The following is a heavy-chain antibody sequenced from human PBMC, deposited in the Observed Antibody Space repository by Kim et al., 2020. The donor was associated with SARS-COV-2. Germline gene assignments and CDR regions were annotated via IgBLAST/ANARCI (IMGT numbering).Heavy chain of an antibody. Sequence: SETLSLTCVVSGGSISSYYWSWIRQPPGKGLEWIGYVFYTGSTSYNPSLKSRVTISVDTSKNQFSLHLSSVTAADTAVYYCARISVATLTHYAVHIWGQGTVVTVSS. D-gene: IGHD5-12*01. CDR1: GGSISSYY. CDR2: VFYTGST. J-gene: IGHJ3*02. CDR3: ARISVATLTHYAVHI. V-gene: IGHV4-59*01.